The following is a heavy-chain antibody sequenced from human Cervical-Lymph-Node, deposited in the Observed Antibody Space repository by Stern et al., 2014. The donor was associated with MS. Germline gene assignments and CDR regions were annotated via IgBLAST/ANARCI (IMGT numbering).Heavy chain of an antibody. CDR3: ARDRHDLGYCSGGSCYLPDY. J-gene: IGHJ4*02. V-gene: IGHV3-33*01. D-gene: IGHD2-15*01. Sequence: VQLVGSGGGVVQPGRSLRLSCAASGFTFSSYGMHWVRQAPGKGLEWVAVIWYDGSNKYYADSVKGRFTISRDNSKNTLYLQMNSLRAEDTAVYYCARDRHDLGYCSGGSCYLPDYWGQGTLVTVSS. CDR2: IWYDGSNK. CDR1: GFTFSSYG.